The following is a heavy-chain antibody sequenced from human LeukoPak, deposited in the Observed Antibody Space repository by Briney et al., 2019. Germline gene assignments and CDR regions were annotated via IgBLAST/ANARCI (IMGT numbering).Heavy chain of an antibody. Sequence: PGGSLRLSCAASGFTFDDYAMDWVRQAPGKGLEWVSGISWNSGSIGYADSVKGQFTISRDNAKNSLYLQMNNLRAEDMAFYYCAKDSTHDSSGYYDYWGQGTLVTVSS. D-gene: IGHD3-22*01. CDR1: GFTFDDYA. V-gene: IGHV3-9*03. CDR3: AKDSTHDSSGYYDY. CDR2: ISWNSGSI. J-gene: IGHJ4*02.